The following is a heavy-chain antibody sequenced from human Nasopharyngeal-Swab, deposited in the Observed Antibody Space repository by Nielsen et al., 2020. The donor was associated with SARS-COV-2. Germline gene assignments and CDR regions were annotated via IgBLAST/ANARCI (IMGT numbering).Heavy chain of an antibody. D-gene: IGHD4/OR15-4a*01. V-gene: IGHV1-69*06. Sequence: WVRQAPGQGLEWMGGIIPILGTANYAQKFQGRVTITADKSTSTAYMELSSLRSEDTAVYYCARRRAMVPQDAYDIWGQGTMVTVSS. CDR2: IIPILGTA. CDR3: ARRRAMVPQDAYDI. J-gene: IGHJ3*02.